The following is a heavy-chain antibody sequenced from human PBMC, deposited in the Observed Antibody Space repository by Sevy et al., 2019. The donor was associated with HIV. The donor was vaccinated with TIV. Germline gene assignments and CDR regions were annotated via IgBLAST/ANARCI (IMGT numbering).Heavy chain of an antibody. D-gene: IGHD6-19*01. CDR2: ISSSSSYT. CDR1: GFTFSDYY. CDR3: ARESPRGSSGPNWFDP. J-gene: IGHJ5*02. Sequence: GGSLRLSCAASGFTFSDYYMSWIRQAPGKGLEWVSYISSSSSYTNYADSVKGRFTISRDNAKNSLYLQMNSLRAEDTAVYYCARESPRGSSGPNWFDPWGQGTLVTVSS. V-gene: IGHV3-11*06.